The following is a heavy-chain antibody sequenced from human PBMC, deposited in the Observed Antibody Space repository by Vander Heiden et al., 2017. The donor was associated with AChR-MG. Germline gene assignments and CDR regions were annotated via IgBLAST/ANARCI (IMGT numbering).Heavy chain of an antibody. CDR1: GFTFSSSA. CDR3: AIDMVRGNPYYYYGMDV. CDR2: ISGSGGST. D-gene: IGHD3-10*01. Sequence: EVQLLESGGGLVQPGGSLRLSCAASGFTFSSSAMSWVRQAPGKGLEWVSAISGSGGSTYYADSVKGRFTISRDNSKNTLYLQMNSLRAEDTAVYYCAIDMVRGNPYYYYGMDVWGQGTTVTVSS. J-gene: IGHJ6*02. V-gene: IGHV3-23*01.